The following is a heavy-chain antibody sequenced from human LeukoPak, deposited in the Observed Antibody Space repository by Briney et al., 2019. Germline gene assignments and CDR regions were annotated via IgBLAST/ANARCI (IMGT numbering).Heavy chain of an antibody. J-gene: IGHJ5*02. D-gene: IGHD6-13*01. V-gene: IGHV4-4*07. Sequence: SETLSLTCSVSGVSIGNYYWSWIRQSAGKGLEWIGRVSINGGSNYNPSLTSRVSMSTDTSKSQFSLKLTSVTAADTAVYYCARGPLMSAGGGVDPWGQGTLVAVSS. CDR2: VSINGGS. CDR3: ARGPLMSAGGGVDP. CDR1: GVSIGNYY.